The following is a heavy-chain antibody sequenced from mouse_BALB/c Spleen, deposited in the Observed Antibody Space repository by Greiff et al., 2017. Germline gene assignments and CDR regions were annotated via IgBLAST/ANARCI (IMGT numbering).Heavy chain of an antibody. CDR2: IYPSDSYT. CDR1: GYTFTSYW. D-gene: IGHD2-1*01. Sequence: VQLQQPGAELVRPGASVKLSCKASGYTFTSYWINWVKQRPGQGLEWIGNIYPSDSYTNYNQKFKDKATLTVDKSSSTAYMQLSSPTSEDSAVYYCTGGNSYAMDYWGQGTSVTVSS. J-gene: IGHJ4*01. V-gene: IGHV1-69*02. CDR3: TGGNSYAMDY.